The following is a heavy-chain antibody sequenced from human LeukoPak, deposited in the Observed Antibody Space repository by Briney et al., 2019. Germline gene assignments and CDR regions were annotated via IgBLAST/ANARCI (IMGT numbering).Heavy chain of an antibody. Sequence: GGSLRLSCAASGFTFSDSSMNWVRQGPGKGLEWLSYISPTSHTLYADSVKGRFTISRDNAKNSLYLQMNSLKDEDTAVYYCATHKYGGPVHWGQGTLVTVSS. J-gene: IGHJ4*02. CDR3: ATHKYGGPVH. V-gene: IGHV3-69-1*01. D-gene: IGHD5-12*01. CDR2: ISPTSHT. CDR1: GFTFSDSS.